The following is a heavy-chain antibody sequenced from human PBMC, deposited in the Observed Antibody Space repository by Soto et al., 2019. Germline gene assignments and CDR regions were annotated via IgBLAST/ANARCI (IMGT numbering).Heavy chain of an antibody. J-gene: IGHJ6*03. CDR3: ARIPYSGYANYMDV. CDR2: IDWDDDK. Sequence: PTLVNPTQTLTLPCTFSGVSLSTSGMCVSWIRQPPGKALEWLARIDWDDDKYYSTSLKTRLTISKDTSKNQVVLTMTNMDPVDTATYYCARIPYSGYANYMDVWGKGTTVTVSS. D-gene: IGHD5-12*01. CDR1: GVSLSTSGMC. V-gene: IGHV2-70*11.